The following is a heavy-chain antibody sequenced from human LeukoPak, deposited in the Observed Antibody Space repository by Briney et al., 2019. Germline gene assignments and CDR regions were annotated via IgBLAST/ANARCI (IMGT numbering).Heavy chain of an antibody. J-gene: IGHJ1*01. V-gene: IGHV4-34*01. Sequence: SETLSLTCAVYGGSFSGYHWSWIRQPPGKGLEWIGEINHSGSTNYNPSLKSRVTRSVDTSKNQFSLKLSCVTAADTAVYYCARGSGSSWYGAEYFQHWGQGTLVTVSS. CDR1: GGSFSGYH. D-gene: IGHD6-13*01. CDR3: ARGSGSSWYGAEYFQH. CDR2: INHSGST.